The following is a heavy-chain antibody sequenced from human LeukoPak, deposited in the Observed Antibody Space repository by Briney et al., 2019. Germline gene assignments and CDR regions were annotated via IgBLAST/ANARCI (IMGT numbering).Heavy chain of an antibody. J-gene: IGHJ4*02. CDR2: IANDVTTT. D-gene: IGHD2-15*01. Sequence: GGSLRLSCAASGFTFSNYGMHWVRQAPGEGLVWVSRIANDVTTTSYADSVRGRFTISRDNAKSTLYLQMNSLRAEDTAVYYCAREYWGSSFDYWGQGTLVSVSS. CDR1: GFTFSNYG. CDR3: AREYWGSSFDY. V-gene: IGHV3-74*01.